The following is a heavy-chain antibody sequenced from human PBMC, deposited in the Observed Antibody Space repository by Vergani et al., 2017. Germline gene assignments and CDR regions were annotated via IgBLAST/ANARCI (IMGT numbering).Heavy chain of an antibody. D-gene: IGHD7-27*01. CDR2: IKRQGSGN. J-gene: IGHJ4*02. V-gene: IGHV3-7*04. CDR1: RFSIRTYW. Sequence: EVQLVESGGGLVQPGGSLRLSCAASRFSIRTYWMSWVRQPPGKGLEWVANIKRQGSGNDYVNSAEGRFTISRDDAKNSIYLHMNSLRAEDTGVYFCARGGTGGSFDYWGQGTLVTVSS. CDR3: ARGGTGGSFDY.